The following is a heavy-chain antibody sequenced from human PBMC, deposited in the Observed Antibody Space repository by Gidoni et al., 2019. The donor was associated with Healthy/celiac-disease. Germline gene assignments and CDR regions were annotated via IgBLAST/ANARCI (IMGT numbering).Heavy chain of an antibody. CDR3: ARGGLFGSGTYYFDY. V-gene: IGHV1-46*01. Sequence: QVQLVHSVAEVKKPGASVKVSCKASGYTFTSYYIHWVRQAPGQGLEWMGIINPSGGSTNYAQKFQGRVTMTRDTSTTTVYMELSSLRSEDTAVYYCARGGLFGSGTYYFDYWGQGTLVTVSS. J-gene: IGHJ4*02. CDR2: INPSGGST. CDR1: GYTFTSYY. D-gene: IGHD3-10*01.